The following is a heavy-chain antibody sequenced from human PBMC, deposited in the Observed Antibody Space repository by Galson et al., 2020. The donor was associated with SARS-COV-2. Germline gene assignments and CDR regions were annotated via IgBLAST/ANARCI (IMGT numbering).Heavy chain of an antibody. J-gene: IGHJ4*02. CDR2: FDPEDGEA. V-gene: IGHV1-24*01. CDR3: ATGAGYCIATSCYTFDD. Sequence: GASVKVSCEVSGNTLSDLSIHWVRQAPGKGLEWMGGFDPEDGEAMYAQRFQGRLTMTEDTSTDTAYMELRRLRSEDTAVYFCATGAGYCIATSCYTFDDWGQGTQVTVSS. CDR1: GNTLSDLS. D-gene: IGHD2-2*01.